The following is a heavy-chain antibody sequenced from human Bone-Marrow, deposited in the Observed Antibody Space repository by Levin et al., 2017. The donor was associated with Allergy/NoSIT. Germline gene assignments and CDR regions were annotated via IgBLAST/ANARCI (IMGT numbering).Heavy chain of an antibody. D-gene: IGHD3-16*02. CDR1: GGTFSSYA. V-gene: IGHV1-69*13. CDR3: ARDFRVWGSYRYTAYNWFDP. J-gene: IGHJ5*02. Sequence: SVKVSCKASGGTFSSYAISWVRQAPGQGLEWMGGIIPIFGTANYAQKFQGRVTITADESTSTAYMELSSLRSEDTAVYYCARDFRVWGSYRYTAYNWFDPWGQGTLVTVSS. CDR2: IIPIFGTA.